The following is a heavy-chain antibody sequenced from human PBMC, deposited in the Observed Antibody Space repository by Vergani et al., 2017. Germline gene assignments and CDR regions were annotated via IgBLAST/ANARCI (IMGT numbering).Heavy chain of an antibody. CDR3: ARDRWSYYRGAAFDI. Sequence: EVQLVESGGGLIQPGGSLRLSCAVSGFIVSSTYMSWVRQAPGKGLEWVSVIYSGGSTDYADSVKGRFTISRDNSKNTLYLQMNSLRAEDTAVYYCARDRWSYYRGAAFDIWGQGTMVTVSS. V-gene: IGHV3-53*01. CDR1: GFIVSSTY. J-gene: IGHJ3*02. D-gene: IGHD1-26*01. CDR2: IYSGGST.